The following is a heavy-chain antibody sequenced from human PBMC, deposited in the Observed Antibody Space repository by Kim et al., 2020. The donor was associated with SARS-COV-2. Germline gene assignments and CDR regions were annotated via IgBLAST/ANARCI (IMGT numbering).Heavy chain of an antibody. J-gene: IGHJ6*02. V-gene: IGHV3-11*01. Sequence: KGRLPISRDNAKNSLFLQMNSLGAEDTAVYYCARSCSSSTCPYYYGMDVWGQGTTVTVSS. D-gene: IGHD2-2*01. CDR3: ARSCSSSTCPYYYGMDV.